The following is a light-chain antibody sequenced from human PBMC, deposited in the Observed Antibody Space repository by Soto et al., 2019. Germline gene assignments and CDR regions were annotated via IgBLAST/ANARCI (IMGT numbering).Light chain of an antibody. CDR3: QQYGSSPHT. J-gene: IGKJ1*01. V-gene: IGKV3-20*01. Sequence: EIVLTQSPGTLSLSPGEIATLSCRASQSVTSSYLGWYQQKPGQAPRLLIYGASSRATGIPDKFSGSGSGTDFTLTISRLEPEDFAVYYCQQYGSSPHTFGQGTKVDIK. CDR1: QSVTSSY. CDR2: GAS.